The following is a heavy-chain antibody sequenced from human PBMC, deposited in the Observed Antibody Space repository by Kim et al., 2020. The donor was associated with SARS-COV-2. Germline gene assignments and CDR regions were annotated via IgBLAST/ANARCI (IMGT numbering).Heavy chain of an antibody. CDR3: TADGHAWYRFDY. D-gene: IGHD1-26*01. V-gene: IGHV4-38-2*02. J-gene: IGHJ4*02. Sequence: SETLSLTCTVSDYSISSGYYWGWIRQAPGKGLEWIATIHQNGNTYYNPSLKNRVTISMDTSKNQFSLNLRSVTAADTAVFYCTADGHAWYRFDYCGRGTVVTVSS. CDR1: DYSISSGYY. CDR2: IHQNGNT.